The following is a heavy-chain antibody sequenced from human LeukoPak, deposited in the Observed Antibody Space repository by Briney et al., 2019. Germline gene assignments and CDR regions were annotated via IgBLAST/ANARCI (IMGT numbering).Heavy chain of an antibody. CDR1: GFTFSSYG. CDR2: IWYDGSNK. CDR3: ARALVRGDDFFDY. J-gene: IGHJ4*02. D-gene: IGHD3-10*01. Sequence: GRSLRLSCAASGFTFSSYGMHWVRQAPGKGLEWVAVIWYDGSNKYYADSVKGRFTISRDNSKNTLYLQMNSLRAEDTAVYYCARALVRGDDFFDYWGQGTLVTVSS. V-gene: IGHV3-33*01.